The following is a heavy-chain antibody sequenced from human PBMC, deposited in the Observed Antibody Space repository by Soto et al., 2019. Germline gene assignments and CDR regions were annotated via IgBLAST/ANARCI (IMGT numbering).Heavy chain of an antibody. D-gene: IGHD3-22*01. J-gene: IGHJ4*02. CDR2: ITGSAGST. V-gene: IGHV3-23*01. Sequence: GGSLRLSCVGSGFTFDSHAMNWVRQAPGKGLECVAGITGSAGSTYYADSVKGRFTISKDNSKNTLYLQMYSLRAEDTAVYYCTKDKADKYDSSVDSWGQGTQVTVSS. CDR1: GFTFDSHA. CDR3: TKDKADKYDSSVDS.